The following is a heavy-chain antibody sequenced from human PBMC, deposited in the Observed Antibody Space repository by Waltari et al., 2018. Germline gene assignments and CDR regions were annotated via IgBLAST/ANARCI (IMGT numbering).Heavy chain of an antibody. D-gene: IGHD6-13*01. J-gene: IGHJ2*01. CDR1: GDSISSYS. CDR2: IYTGGST. V-gene: IGHV4-4*07. CDR3: VRSPHSSSWYSWSLDL. Sequence: QVQLQESGPGLVEPSETLSLTCTVSGDSISSYSWPWIRQPAGKGLEWIGRIYTGGSTNYNPSLKSRVAMSVDMSKNQFSLKLTSVTAADTAVYYCVRSPHSSSWYSWSLDLWGRGTLVTVSS.